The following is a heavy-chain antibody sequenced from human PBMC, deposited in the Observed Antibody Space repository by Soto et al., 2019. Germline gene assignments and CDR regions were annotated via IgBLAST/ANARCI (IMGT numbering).Heavy chain of an antibody. V-gene: IGHV4-61*01. D-gene: IGHD2-2*01. CDR3: ARDERIYCSSTSCPRWFDP. CDR2: IYYSGST. J-gene: IGHJ5*02. Sequence: SETLSLTCTVSGGSVSSGSYYWSWIRQPPGEGLEWIGYIYYSGSTNYNHSFKSRVTISVDTSKNQFSLKLSSVTVADTAVYYCARDERIYCSSTSCPRWFDPWGQGTLVTVSS. CDR1: GGSVSSGSYY.